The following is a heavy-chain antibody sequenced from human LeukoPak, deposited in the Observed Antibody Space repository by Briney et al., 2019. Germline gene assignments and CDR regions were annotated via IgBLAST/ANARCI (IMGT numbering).Heavy chain of an antibody. D-gene: IGHD6-19*01. CDR2: ISYDGSNK. V-gene: IGHV3-30*18. Sequence: PGGSLRLSCAASGFTFSSYGMHWVRQAPGKGLEWVAVISYDGSNKYYADSVKGRFTISRDNSKDTLYLQVNSLRTEDTAVYYCAKYVQQWLVHAALGYWGRGTLVTVSS. CDR1: GFTFSSYG. CDR3: AKYVQQWLVHAALGY. J-gene: IGHJ4*02.